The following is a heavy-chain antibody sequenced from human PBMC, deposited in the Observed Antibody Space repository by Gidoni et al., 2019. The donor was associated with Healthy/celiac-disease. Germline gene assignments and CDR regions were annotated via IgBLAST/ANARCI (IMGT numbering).Heavy chain of an antibody. CDR1: GLTFSSYS. Sequence: EVQLVESGGGLVKPGGSLRLSCAASGLTFSSYSMNWVRQAPGKGLEWVSSISSSSNYIYYADSVKGRFTISRDNAKNSLYLQMNSLRAEDTAVYYCAVGGVGPADIGYYFYGMDVWGQGTTVTVSS. D-gene: IGHD2-2*01. CDR3: AVGGVGPADIGYYFYGMDV. V-gene: IGHV3-21*01. CDR2: ISSSSNYI. J-gene: IGHJ6*02.